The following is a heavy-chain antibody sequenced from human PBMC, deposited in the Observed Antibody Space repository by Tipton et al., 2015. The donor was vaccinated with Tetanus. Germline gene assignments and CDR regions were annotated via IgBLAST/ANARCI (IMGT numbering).Heavy chain of an antibody. CDR1: GYSFNIYW. Sequence: QSGAEVKKPGESLKISCQGSGYSFNIYWIGWVRQMPGKGLEWMGVINPTDYQTSYNPSFEGQVTISADRSINTAYLQWSSLQTSDTAMYFCARRRSAILSGSYHWYFDIWGRGTLVTVSS. CDR3: ARRRSAILSGSYHWYFDI. D-gene: IGHD3-9*01. CDR2: INPTDYQT. V-gene: IGHV5-51*01. J-gene: IGHJ2*01.